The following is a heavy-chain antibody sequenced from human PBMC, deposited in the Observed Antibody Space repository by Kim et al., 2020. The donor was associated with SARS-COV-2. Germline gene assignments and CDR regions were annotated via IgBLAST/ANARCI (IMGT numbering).Heavy chain of an antibody. J-gene: IGHJ4*02. Sequence: GESLKISCKGSGYSFTSFWIAWVRQMPGKGLEWMGIVYPGDSDTRYSPSFQGQVTISADKSINTAYLQWSSLKASDTAMYYCARLLGSRTSDYWGQGTLVTVSS. CDR3: ARLLGSRTSDY. D-gene: IGHD2-15*01. CDR2: VYPGDSDT. CDR1: GYSFTSFW. V-gene: IGHV5-51*01.